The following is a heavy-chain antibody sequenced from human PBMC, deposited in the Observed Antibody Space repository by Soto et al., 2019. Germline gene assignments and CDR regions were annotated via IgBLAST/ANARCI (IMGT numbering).Heavy chain of an antibody. Sequence: ASVKVSCKASGGPFSSYAISWVRQAPGQGLEWMGGIIPIFGTTNYPQTFQGRVTITADESTSTAYMELSSLRFEDSAVYYCARSSSVHDYYYDMDVWGQGTTVTVSS. CDR1: GGPFSSYA. CDR3: ARSSSVHDYYYDMDV. D-gene: IGHD3-10*01. J-gene: IGHJ6*02. CDR2: IIPIFGTT. V-gene: IGHV1-69*13.